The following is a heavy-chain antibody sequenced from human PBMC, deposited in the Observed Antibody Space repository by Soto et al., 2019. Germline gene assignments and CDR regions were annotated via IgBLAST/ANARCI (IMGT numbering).Heavy chain of an antibody. J-gene: IGHJ6*02. D-gene: IGHD1-26*01. CDR2: IIPIFGTA. Sequence: SVKVSCKASGGTFSSYAISWVRQAPGQGLEWMGGIIPIFGTANYAQKFQGRVTITADESTSTAYMELSSLRSEDTAVYYCARAGAWSGSYKRGPYYYYYYGMDVWGQGTTVTVSS. CDR3: ARAGAWSGSYKRGPYYYYYYGMDV. V-gene: IGHV1-69*13. CDR1: GGTFSSYA.